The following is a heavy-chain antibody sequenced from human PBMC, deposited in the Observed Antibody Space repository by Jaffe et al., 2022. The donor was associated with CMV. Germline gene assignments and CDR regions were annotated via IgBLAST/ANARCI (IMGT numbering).Heavy chain of an antibody. CDR1: GFTFSSYG. CDR2: IWYDGSNK. J-gene: IGHJ6*02. V-gene: IGHV3-33*01. Sequence: QVQLVESGGGVVQPGRSLRLSCAASGFTFSSYGMHWVRQAPGKGLEWVAVIWYDGSNKYYADSVKGRFTISRDNSKNTLYLQMNSLRAEDTAVYYCARGGDYYYYGMDVWGQGTTVTVSS. CDR3: ARGGDYYYYGMDV. D-gene: IGHD3-16*01.